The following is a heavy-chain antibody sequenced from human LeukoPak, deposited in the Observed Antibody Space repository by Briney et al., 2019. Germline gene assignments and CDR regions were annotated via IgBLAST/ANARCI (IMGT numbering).Heavy chain of an antibody. J-gene: IGHJ4*02. D-gene: IGHD4-23*01. CDR2: IYYSGST. CDR1: GGSISSYY. CDR3: ARDYGGYPDY. Sequence: SSETLSLTCTVSGGSISSYYWSWIRQPPGKGLEWIGYIYYSGSTNYNPSLKSRVTISVDTSKNQFSLKLSSVTAADTAVYYCARDYGGYPDYWGQGTLVTVSS. V-gene: IGHV4-59*12.